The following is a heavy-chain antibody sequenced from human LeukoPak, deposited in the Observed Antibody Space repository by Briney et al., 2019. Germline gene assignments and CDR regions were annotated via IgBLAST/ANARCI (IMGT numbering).Heavy chain of an antibody. CDR2: TYYRSKWYN. CDR3: ARNFLYSSGWYESWFDP. CDR1: GDSVSSNSAA. V-gene: IGHV6-1*01. Sequence: SQTLSLTCAISGDSVSSNSAAWNWIRQSPSRGLEWQGRTYYRSKWYNDYAVSVKSRITINPDTSKNQFSLQLNSVTPEDTAVYYCARNFLYSSGWYESWFDPWGQGTLVTVSS. D-gene: IGHD6-19*01. J-gene: IGHJ5*02.